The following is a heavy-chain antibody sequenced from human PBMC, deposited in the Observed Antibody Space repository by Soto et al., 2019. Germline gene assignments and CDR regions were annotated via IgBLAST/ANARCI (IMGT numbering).Heavy chain of an antibody. J-gene: IGHJ4*02. V-gene: IGHV3-23*01. CDR3: AKGIVVVITSDALGY. Sequence: EVQLLESGGGLVQPGGSLRLSCAASGFTFSSYAMSWVRQAPGKGLEWVSAISGSGGSTYYADSVKGRFTISRDNSRNTLYLQMNSLRAEDTAVYYCAKGIVVVITSDALGYWGQGTLVTVSS. D-gene: IGHD3-22*01. CDR1: GFTFSSYA. CDR2: ISGSGGST.